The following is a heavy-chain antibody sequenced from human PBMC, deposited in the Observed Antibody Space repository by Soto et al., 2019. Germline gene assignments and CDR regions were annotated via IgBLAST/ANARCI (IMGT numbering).Heavy chain of an antibody. V-gene: IGHV3-23*01. CDR1: GFTFSSYA. CDR2: ISGSGGST. Sequence: PGGSLRLSXAASGFTFSSYAMSWVRQAPGKGLEWVSAISGSGGSTYYADSVKGRFTISRDNSKNTLYLQMNSLRAEDTAVYYCAKEVRDTPPAQTWYYYGMDVWGQGTTVTVSS. J-gene: IGHJ6*02. D-gene: IGHD5-18*01. CDR3: AKEVRDTPPAQTWYYYGMDV.